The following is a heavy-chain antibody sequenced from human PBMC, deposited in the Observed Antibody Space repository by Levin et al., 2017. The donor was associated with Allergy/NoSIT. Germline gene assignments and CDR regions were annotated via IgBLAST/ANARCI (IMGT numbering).Heavy chain of an antibody. CDR1: GLTFSSYG. Sequence: GGSLRLSCAASGLTFSSYGMHWVRQAPGKGLEWVAVISYDGSNKNYADSVKGRFTISRDNSKNTVYLQMNSLRAEDTALYYCAKDRGSLGLGYFDYWGQGTLVTVSS. J-gene: IGHJ4*02. V-gene: IGHV3-30*18. CDR3: AKDRGSLGLGYFDY. CDR2: ISYDGSNK. D-gene: IGHD3-16*01.